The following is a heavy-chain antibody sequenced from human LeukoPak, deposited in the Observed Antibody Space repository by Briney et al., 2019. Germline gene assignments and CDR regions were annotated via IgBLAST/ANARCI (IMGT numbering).Heavy chain of an antibody. CDR2: INHSGST. J-gene: IGHJ6*02. CDR3: ARWGGFRNRGYSYGQYYYYYGMDV. Sequence: PSETLSLTCAVYGGSFSGYYWSWIRQPPGKGLEWIGEINHSGSTNYNPSLKSRVTISVDTSKNQFSLKLSSVTAADTAVYYCARWGGFRNRGYSYGQYYYYYGMDVWGQGTTVTVSS. CDR1: GGSFSGYY. V-gene: IGHV4-34*01. D-gene: IGHD5-18*01.